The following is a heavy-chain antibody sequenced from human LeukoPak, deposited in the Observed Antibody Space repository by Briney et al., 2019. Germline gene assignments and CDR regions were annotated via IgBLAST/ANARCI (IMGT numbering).Heavy chain of an antibody. CDR1: GYSFTSYG. Sequence: ASVKVSRKASGYSFTSYGISWVRQAPGQGLEWMGWINNYNGNTNYAQKFQGRVTMTTDTSTSTAYMELRSLRSDDTAVYYCAREEGSRGAFDIWGQGTMVTVSS. D-gene: IGHD3-10*01. CDR2: INNYNGNT. V-gene: IGHV1-18*04. J-gene: IGHJ3*02. CDR3: AREEGSRGAFDI.